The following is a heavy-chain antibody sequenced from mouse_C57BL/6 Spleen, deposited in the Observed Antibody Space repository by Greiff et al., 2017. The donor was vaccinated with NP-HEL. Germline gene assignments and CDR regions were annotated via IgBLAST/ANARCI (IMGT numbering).Heavy chain of an antibody. Sequence: QVQLQQSGPGLVQPSQCLSITCTVSGFSLTSYGVHWVRQSPGKGLEWLGVIWSGGSTDYNAAFISRLSISKDNSKSQVFFRKISLQADDTDIWYCARGRDAWFAYWGQGTLVTVSA. CDR2: IWSGGST. CDR3: ARGRDAWFAY. V-gene: IGHV2-2*01. D-gene: IGHD1-1*01. CDR1: GFSLTSYG. J-gene: IGHJ3*01.